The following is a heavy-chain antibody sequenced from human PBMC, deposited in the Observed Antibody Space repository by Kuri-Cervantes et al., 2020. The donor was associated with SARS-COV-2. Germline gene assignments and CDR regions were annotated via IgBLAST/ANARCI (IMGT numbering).Heavy chain of an antibody. CDR2: IRNKANGYII. CDR1: GFTFSSYS. CDR3: ARGVLEWLPPYYYYYMDV. Sequence: GESLKISCAASGFTFSSYSMNWVRQAPGKGLEWVGRIRNKANGYIIEDAASVKGRFTISRNDSNNTLYLQMNSLKIEDTAVYYCARGVLEWLPPYYYYYMDVWGKGTTVTVSS. J-gene: IGHJ6*03. V-gene: IGHV3-72*01. D-gene: IGHD3-3*01.